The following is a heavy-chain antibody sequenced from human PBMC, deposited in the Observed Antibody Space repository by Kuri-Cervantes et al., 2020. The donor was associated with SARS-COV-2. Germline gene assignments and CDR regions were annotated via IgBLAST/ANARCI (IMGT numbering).Heavy chain of an antibody. CDR3: EKVGLSFYY. V-gene: IGHV3-23*01. CDR1: GFTFSSFA. D-gene: IGHD2/OR15-2a*01. J-gene: IGHJ4*02. Sequence: GESLQISCAASGFTFSSFAISWVRQAPGKGLEWVSSISGSGVGTYYADSVKGRFTISRDHSKHSLYLKMNSLRAEDAGLYYFEKVGLSFYYWGQGTLVTVSS. CDR2: ISGSGVGT.